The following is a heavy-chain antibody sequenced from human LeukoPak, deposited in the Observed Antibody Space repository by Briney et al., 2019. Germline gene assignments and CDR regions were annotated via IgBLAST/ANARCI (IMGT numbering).Heavy chain of an antibody. D-gene: IGHD7-27*01. CDR1: GGTFSSYA. CDR2: IIPIFGTS. V-gene: IGHV1-69*01. J-gene: IGHJ4*02. Sequence: GSSVKVSCKASGGTFSSYAISWVRQAPGQGLEWMGGIIPIFGTSNYAQKFQGKVTITADESTSTAYMELSSLRSEDTAVYYCARGPPNWGYDYWGPGTLVTVSP. CDR3: ARGPPNWGYDY.